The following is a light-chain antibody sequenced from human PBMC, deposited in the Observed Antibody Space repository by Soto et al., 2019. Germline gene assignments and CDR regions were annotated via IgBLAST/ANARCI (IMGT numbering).Light chain of an antibody. CDR3: SSFSSGSTL. Sequence: QSALTQPASVSGSPGQSIAISCTGSGSDVGGYNYVSWYQQHPGKAPKLMIYEVSNRPSGVSNRFSGSKSGNTASLTISGLQAEDEADYYCSSFSSGSTLFGTGTKLTVL. V-gene: IGLV2-14*01. CDR2: EVS. CDR1: GSDVGGYNY. J-gene: IGLJ1*01.